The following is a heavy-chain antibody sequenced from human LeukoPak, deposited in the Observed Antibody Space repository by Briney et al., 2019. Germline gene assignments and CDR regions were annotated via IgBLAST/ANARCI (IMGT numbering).Heavy chain of an antibody. CDR2: ISAYNGDT. J-gene: IGHJ6*03. CDR3: ARDSNYCSSTSCQIDYYFYYMDV. D-gene: IGHD2-2*01. CDR1: GGTFSSYA. Sequence: ASVKVSCKASGGTFSSYAISWVRQAPGQGLEWMGWISAYNGDTKYGQNFQGRVTMATDTSTNTAYMELRSLKSDDTAVYYCARDSNYCSSTSCQIDYYFYYMDVWGKGTTVTVSS. V-gene: IGHV1-18*01.